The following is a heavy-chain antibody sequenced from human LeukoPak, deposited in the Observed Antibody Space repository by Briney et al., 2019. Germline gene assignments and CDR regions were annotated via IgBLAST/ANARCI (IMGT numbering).Heavy chain of an antibody. Sequence: PGGSLRLSCAASGFTFSSYAMHWVRQAPGKGLEWVSGISWNSGSIGYADSVKGRFTISRDNAKNSLYLQMNSLRAEDTALYYCAKGPGDGYNYFDYWGQGTLVTVSS. V-gene: IGHV3-9*01. J-gene: IGHJ4*02. CDR2: ISWNSGSI. CDR3: AKGPGDGYNYFDY. D-gene: IGHD5-24*01. CDR1: GFTFSSYA.